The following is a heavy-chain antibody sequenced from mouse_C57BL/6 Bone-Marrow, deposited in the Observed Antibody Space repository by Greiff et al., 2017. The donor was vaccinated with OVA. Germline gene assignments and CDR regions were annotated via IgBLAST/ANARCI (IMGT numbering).Heavy chain of an antibody. J-gene: IGHJ4*01. V-gene: IGHV1-61*01. CDR1: GYTFTSYW. Sequence: QVQLQQSGAELVRPGSSVKLSCKASGYTFTSYWMDWVKQRPGQGLEWIGNIYPSDSETHYNQKFKDKATLTVDKSSSTAYMQLSSLTSEDSAVYYCARTGYYDYDDAMDYWGQGTSVTVSS. CDR2: IYPSDSET. CDR3: ARTGYYDYDDAMDY. D-gene: IGHD2-4*01.